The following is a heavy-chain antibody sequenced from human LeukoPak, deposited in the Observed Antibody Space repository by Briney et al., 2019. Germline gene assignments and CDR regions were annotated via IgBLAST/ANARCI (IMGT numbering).Heavy chain of an antibody. D-gene: IGHD3-22*01. CDR3: ARRDYYHSSDYVFDP. Sequence: ASVKVSCKASGYTFTSYGITWVRQASGQGLEWMGWISAYDGNTNYAQKLQGRVTMTTDTSTNTAYMELRSLRSDDTAVYYCARRDYYHSSDYVFDPWGQGTLVTVSS. J-gene: IGHJ5*02. CDR1: GYTFTSYG. CDR2: ISAYDGNT. V-gene: IGHV1-18*01.